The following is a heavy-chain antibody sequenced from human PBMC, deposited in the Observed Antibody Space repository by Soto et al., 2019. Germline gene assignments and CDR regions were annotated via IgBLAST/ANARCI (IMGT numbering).Heavy chain of an antibody. V-gene: IGHV1-8*01. Sequence: QVQLVQSGAEVKKPGASVKVSCKASGYTITSYNINWVRQAPGQGLEWMGWMNPNTGETGSTEKFEGGVSMTRDISEATAYMELSSLTSDDTGVYYCARQGSQYGSGNYLHWGQGTLVTVSS. CDR1: GYTITSYN. CDR2: MNPNTGET. D-gene: IGHD3-10*01. J-gene: IGHJ4*02. CDR3: ARQGSQYGSGNYLH.